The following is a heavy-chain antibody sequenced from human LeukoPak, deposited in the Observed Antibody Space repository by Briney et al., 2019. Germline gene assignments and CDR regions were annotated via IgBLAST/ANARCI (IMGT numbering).Heavy chain of an antibody. CDR2: IKQDGSEK. Sequence: GGSLRLSCAASGFTFSSYWVSWVRQAPGKGLEWVANIKQDGSEKYYVGSVKGRFTISRDNAKNSLYLQMNSLRAEDTAVYYCARERLYSSGCFDYWGQGTLVTVSS. CDR1: GFTFSSYW. V-gene: IGHV3-7*01. D-gene: IGHD6-19*01. J-gene: IGHJ4*02. CDR3: ARERLYSSGCFDY.